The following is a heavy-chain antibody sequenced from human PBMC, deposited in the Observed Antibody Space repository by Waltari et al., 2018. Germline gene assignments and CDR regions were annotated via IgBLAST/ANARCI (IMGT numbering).Heavy chain of an antibody. CDR1: GFTFSSYW. CDR2: IKEEGSEK. CDR3: ARVWAWFGV. D-gene: IGHD3-10*01. V-gene: IGHV3-7*01. Sequence: EVQLVESGGGLVQPGGSLSLSCAASGFTFSSYWLSGVRQAPGKGREWGSNIKEEGSEKYYVNFVKGRFTISRDNAKNSLYLQMNSLGAEETAVYYCARVWAWFGVWGQGTLVTVSS. J-gene: IGHJ4*02.